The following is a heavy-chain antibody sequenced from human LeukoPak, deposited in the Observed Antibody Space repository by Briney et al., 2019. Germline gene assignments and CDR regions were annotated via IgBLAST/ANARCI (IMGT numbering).Heavy chain of an antibody. CDR3: ARDGFGTGSN. V-gene: IGHV3-7*03. CDR2: IKQDGSEK. J-gene: IGHJ4*02. Sequence: GGSLRLSCAASGLTFSNYWMDWVRQAPGKGLEWVANIKQDGSEKNYVDSVKGRFIISRDNAENSLYLQMNTLRADDTAVYYCARDGFGTGSNWGQGTLVTVSS. D-gene: IGHD3-16*01. CDR1: GLTFSNYW.